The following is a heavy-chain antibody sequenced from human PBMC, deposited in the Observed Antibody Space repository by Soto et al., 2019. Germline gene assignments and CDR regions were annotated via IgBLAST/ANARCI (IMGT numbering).Heavy chain of an antibody. V-gene: IGHV1-8*01. CDR1: GYTCTSYD. CDR2: MNPNSGNT. J-gene: IGHJ3*02. CDR3: VTYSSSWYSAFDI. Sequence: QVQLVQSGAEVKTPGASVKVSCKASGYTCTSYDINLVRQATGQGLEWMGWMNPNSGNTGYAQKFQCRVTMTRNTSRRTAYMELSSLISEDTAVYYCVTYSSSWYSAFDIWGQGTLVTVSS. D-gene: IGHD6-13*01.